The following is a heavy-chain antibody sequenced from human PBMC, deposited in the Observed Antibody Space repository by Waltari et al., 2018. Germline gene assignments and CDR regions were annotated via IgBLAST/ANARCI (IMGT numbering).Heavy chain of an antibody. CDR3: ATDRAAVFDY. CDR1: GYTLTELS. CDR2: FDPEDGET. V-gene: IGHV1-24*01. Sequence: QVQLVQSGAEVKKPGASVKVSCKVSGYTLTELSMHWVRQAPGKGLEWMGGFDPEDGETMYVQKLQGRVTMTEDTSTDTDYMELSSLRSEDTAGDYCATDRAAVFDYWGQGTLVTVSS. D-gene: IGHD6-13*01. J-gene: IGHJ4*02.